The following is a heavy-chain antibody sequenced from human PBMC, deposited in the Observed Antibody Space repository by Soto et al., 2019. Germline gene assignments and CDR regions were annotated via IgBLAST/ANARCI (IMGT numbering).Heavy chain of an antibody. CDR2: LYASGTT. CDR1: GGSISDYY. Sequence: SETLSLTCNVSGGSISDYYWCWIRQPAGKGLEWIGRLYASGTTDYNPSLRSRVTMSVDTSKNHFSLRLNSVTAADTAVYYCTLCATAGYFDIWGRGTLVTVSS. V-gene: IGHV4-4*07. J-gene: IGHJ2*01. CDR3: TLCATAGYFDI.